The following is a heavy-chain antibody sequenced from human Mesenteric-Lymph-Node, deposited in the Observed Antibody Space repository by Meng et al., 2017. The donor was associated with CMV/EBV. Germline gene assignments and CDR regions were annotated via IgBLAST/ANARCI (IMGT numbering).Heavy chain of an antibody. CDR2: INPNSGGA. J-gene: IGHJ4*02. V-gene: IGHV1-2*02. CDR1: GTLTGYY. Sequence: ASVKVSCKPSGTLTGYYMHCVQVAPGQGLEWMRWINPNSGGANCAQKFQGRVTMTRDMSINTAYMELSRLRSDDTAVYYCAKGELSTGGALDYWGQGTLVTVSS. CDR3: AKGELSTGGALDY. D-gene: IGHD5/OR15-5a*01.